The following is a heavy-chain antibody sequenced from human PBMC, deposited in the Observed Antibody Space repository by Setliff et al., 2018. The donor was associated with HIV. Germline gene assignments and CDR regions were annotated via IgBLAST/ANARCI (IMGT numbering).Heavy chain of an antibody. J-gene: IGHJ4*02. Sequence: ASVKVSCKASGYTLTNYGISWVRQAPGQGLEWMGIINPSGGTTNYAQKFQGRVTITTDESRSIVYMEVSSLRSEDTAVYYCARAPRLTMIRGVFDYWGQGTLVTVSS. V-gene: IGHV1-46*01. CDR2: INPSGGTT. CDR1: GYTLTNYG. CDR3: ARAPRLTMIRGVFDY. D-gene: IGHD3-10*01.